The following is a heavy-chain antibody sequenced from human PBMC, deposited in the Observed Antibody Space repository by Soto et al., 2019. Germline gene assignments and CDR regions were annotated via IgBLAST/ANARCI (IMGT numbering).Heavy chain of an antibody. CDR1: GFTFSSYG. J-gene: IGHJ3*02. CDR3: AREFIAAAGGDAFDI. Sequence: ESGGGVVQPGRSLRLSCAASGFTFSSYGMHWVRQAPGKGLEWVAVIWYDGSNKYYADSVKGRFTISRDNSKNTLYLQMNSLRAEDTAVYYCAREFIAAAGGDAFDIWGQGTMVTVSS. CDR2: IWYDGSNK. V-gene: IGHV3-33*01. D-gene: IGHD6-13*01.